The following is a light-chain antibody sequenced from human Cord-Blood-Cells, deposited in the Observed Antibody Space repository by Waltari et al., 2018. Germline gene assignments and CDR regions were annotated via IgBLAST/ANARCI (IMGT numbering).Light chain of an antibody. V-gene: IGLV2-14*03. CDR1: ISDVGGYNY. CDR2: DVS. Sequence: SALPQPASVSGSPGQSITIPCTGTISDVGGYNYVSWYQQHPGKAPKLMIYDVSNRPSGVSNRFSGSKSGNTASLTISGLQAEDEADYYCSSYTSSSTLVFGGGTKLTVL. J-gene: IGLJ3*02. CDR3: SSYTSSSTLV.